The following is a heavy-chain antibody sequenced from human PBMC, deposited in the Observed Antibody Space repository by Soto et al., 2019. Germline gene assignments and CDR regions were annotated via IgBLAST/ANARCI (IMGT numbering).Heavy chain of an antibody. D-gene: IGHD1-20*01. Sequence: SETLSLTSAVYGGSFSGYYWSWLRQPPGKGLEWIGEINHSGSTNYNPSLKSRVTISVDTSKNQFSLKLRSVTAADTAVYYCERCQYNWNYWGQGTLVTVSS. V-gene: IGHV4-34*01. CDR2: INHSGST. CDR1: GGSFSGYY. CDR3: ERCQYNWNY. J-gene: IGHJ4*02.